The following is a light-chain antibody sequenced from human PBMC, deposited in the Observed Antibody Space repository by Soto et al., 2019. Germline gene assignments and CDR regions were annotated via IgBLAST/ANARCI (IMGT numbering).Light chain of an antibody. CDR1: SSDVGSYNY. CDR3: TSYTSGTYV. CDR2: EVS. Sequence: QSALTQPASVSGSPGQSITISCTGTSSDVGSYNYVSWYQQHPGKAPKLMIFEVSNRPSGVSNRFSGSKSGNTASLTISGLQAKDEADYYCTSYTSGTYVFGTGTKLTVL. V-gene: IGLV2-14*01. J-gene: IGLJ1*01.